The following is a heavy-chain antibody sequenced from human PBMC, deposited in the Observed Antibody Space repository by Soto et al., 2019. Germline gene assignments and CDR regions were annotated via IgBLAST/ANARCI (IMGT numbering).Heavy chain of an antibody. D-gene: IGHD2-15*01. J-gene: IGHJ3*02. CDR1: GFTFSSDA. CDR2: ISGSGGST. Sequence: GGSVRLSFAASGFTFSSDAMGLVRQAPGKGLEWVSAISGSGGSTYYADSVKGRFTISRDNSKNTLYLQMNSLRAEDTAVYYCAKFCSGGSCYSGAFDIWGQGTMVTVSS. CDR3: AKFCSGGSCYSGAFDI. V-gene: IGHV3-23*01.